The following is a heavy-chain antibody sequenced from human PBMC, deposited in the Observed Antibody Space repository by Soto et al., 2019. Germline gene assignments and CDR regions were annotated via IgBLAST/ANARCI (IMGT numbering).Heavy chain of an antibody. CDR3: ARATGARLRWLTFYYYGMDV. CDR1: GGSFSGYY. V-gene: IGHV4-34*01. CDR2: INHSGST. J-gene: IGHJ6*02. Sequence: SETLSLTCAVYGGSFSGYYWSWIRQPPGKGLEWIGEINHSGSTNYNPSLKSRVTISVDTSKNQFSLKLSSVTAADTAVYYCARATGARLRWLTFYYYGMDVWGQGTTVTV. D-gene: IGHD4-17*01.